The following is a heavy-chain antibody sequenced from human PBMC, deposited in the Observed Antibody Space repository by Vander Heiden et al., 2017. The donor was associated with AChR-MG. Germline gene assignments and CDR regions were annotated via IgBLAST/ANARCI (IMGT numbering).Heavy chain of an antibody. Sequence: QVQLVESGGGAVQPGRSLRLSCAASGFTFSSYGMHWVRQAPGKGLEWLAVISYDASQIYYADSVKGRFTISRDNSKNIVFLQMNSLRAEDTAVYYCAKDLARDGFDIWGQGTMGTVSS. V-gene: IGHV3-30*18. CDR3: AKDLARDGFDI. D-gene: IGHD6-6*01. CDR1: GFTFSSYG. CDR2: ISYDASQI. J-gene: IGHJ3*02.